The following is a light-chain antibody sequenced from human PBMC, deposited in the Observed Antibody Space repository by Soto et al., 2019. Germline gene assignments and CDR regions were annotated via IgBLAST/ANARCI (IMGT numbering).Light chain of an antibody. CDR2: GAS. CDR1: QSVSND. Sequence: VFTQSPATLSFSPWERTPLSCRASQSVSNDLAWYQQKTGQAPRLLIYGASTRATGVPVRFSGSGSVTEFTLTISSLQSEDFAVYYCQQYSDWWTFGQGTKV. CDR3: QQYSDWWT. J-gene: IGKJ1*01. V-gene: IGKV3-15*01.